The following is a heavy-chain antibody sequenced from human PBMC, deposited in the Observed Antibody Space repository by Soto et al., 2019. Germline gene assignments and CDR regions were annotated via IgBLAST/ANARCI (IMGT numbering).Heavy chain of an antibody. CDR3: ARAGFERLYFDQ. J-gene: IGHJ4*02. D-gene: IGHD1-1*01. Sequence: GGSLRLSCAASGFTFSSYWMSWVRQAPGKGLEWVANIKQDGSEKYYVDSVKGRFTVSRDISTNMFFLQMNKLSAEDMATYYCARAGFERLYFDQWGRGTLVTVSS. CDR1: GFTFSSYW. V-gene: IGHV3-7*03. CDR2: IKQDGSEK.